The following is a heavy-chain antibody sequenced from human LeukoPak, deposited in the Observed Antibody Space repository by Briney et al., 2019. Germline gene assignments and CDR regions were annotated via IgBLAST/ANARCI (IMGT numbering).Heavy chain of an antibody. J-gene: IGHJ5*02. Sequence: SQTLSLTCAVSGGSISSGSYYWSWIRQPAGKGLEWIGRIYTSGSTNYNPSLKSRVTISVDTSKNQFSLKLSSVTAADTAVYYCARLGAVAGFNWFDPSGQATLVTVSS. CDR1: GGSISSGSYY. D-gene: IGHD6-19*01. CDR2: IYTSGST. CDR3: ARLGAVAGFNWFDP. V-gene: IGHV4-61*02.